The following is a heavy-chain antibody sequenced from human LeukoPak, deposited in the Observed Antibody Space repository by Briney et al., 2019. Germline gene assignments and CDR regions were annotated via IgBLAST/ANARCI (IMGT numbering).Heavy chain of an antibody. CDR3: STYRQVLLPFDS. J-gene: IGHJ4*02. CDR1: GFTFSTFA. Sequence: GGSLRFSGAASGFTFSTFAMIWVRQPPGKGLEGVSSIFPSGGEIHYADSVKGGFTIFRDNSKSTLTLQMNNLTAEDTAIYYCSTYRQVLLPFDSWGQGTLVTVSS. CDR2: IFPSGGEI. D-gene: IGHD2-8*02. V-gene: IGHV3-23*01.